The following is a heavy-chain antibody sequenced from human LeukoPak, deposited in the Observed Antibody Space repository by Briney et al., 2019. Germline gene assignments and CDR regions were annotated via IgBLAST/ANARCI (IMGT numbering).Heavy chain of an antibody. CDR1: GFSFSSDE. Sequence: GGSLRLSCAASGFSFSSDELNWVRQAPGKGLEWLSYISTSGRTTYYADSVKGRFTISRDNAKNSLYLQMSSLRAEATAVYYCARDRTMVRGLANYFYGMDVWGQGTTVIVSS. D-gene: IGHD3-10*01. J-gene: IGHJ6*02. V-gene: IGHV3-48*03. CDR2: ISTSGRTT. CDR3: ARDRTMVRGLANYFYGMDV.